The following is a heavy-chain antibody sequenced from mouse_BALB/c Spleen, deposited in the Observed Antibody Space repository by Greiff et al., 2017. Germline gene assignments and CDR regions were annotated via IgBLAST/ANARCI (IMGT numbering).Heavy chain of an antibody. CDR2: ISSGGSYT. CDR1: GFTFSSYG. Sequence: EVQGVESGGDLVKPGGSLKLSCAASGFTFSSYGMSWVRQTPDKRLEWVATISSGGSYTYYPDSVKGRFTISRDNAKNTLYLQMSSLKSEDTAMYYCASHRYDYFDYWGQGTTLTVSS. V-gene: IGHV5-6*01. CDR3: ASHRYDYFDY. D-gene: IGHD2-14*01. J-gene: IGHJ2*01.